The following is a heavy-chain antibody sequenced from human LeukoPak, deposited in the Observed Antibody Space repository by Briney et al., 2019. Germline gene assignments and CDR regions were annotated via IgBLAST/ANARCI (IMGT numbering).Heavy chain of an antibody. Sequence: SETLSLTCAVYGGSFSGYYWSWIRQHPGKGLEWIGYIYYSGNTYYNPSLKSRVTISVDTSKNQLSLKLSSVTAADTAVYYCARVPANYYDSSGYYYYFDYWGQGTLVTVSS. D-gene: IGHD3-22*01. CDR3: ARVPANYYDSSGYYYYFDY. V-gene: IGHV4-30-4*08. J-gene: IGHJ4*02. CDR1: GGSFSGYY. CDR2: IYYSGNT.